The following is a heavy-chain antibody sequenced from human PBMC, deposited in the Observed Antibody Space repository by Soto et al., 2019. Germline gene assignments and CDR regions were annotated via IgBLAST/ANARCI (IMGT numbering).Heavy chain of an antibody. CDR3: ARGTTYYYGMDV. CDR1: GFSFGTYT. J-gene: IGHJ6*02. D-gene: IGHD1-1*01. Sequence: SGGSLRLSCAVSGFSFGTYTVNWVRQAPGMGLEWVSGLSDSVGTTHYAYSVKGRFTISRDNAKNSLYLQMNSLRAEDTAVYYCARGTTYYYGMDVWGQGTTVTVSS. CDR2: LSDSVGTT. V-gene: IGHV3-23*01.